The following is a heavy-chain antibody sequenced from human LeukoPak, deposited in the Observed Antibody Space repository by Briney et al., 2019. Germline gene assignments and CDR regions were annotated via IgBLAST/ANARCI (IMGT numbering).Heavy chain of an antibody. CDR1: GYSFTSYW. CDR2: IYPGDSDT. D-gene: IGHD3-10*01. J-gene: IGHJ3*02. Sequence: GESLKISCKGSGYSFTSYWIAWVRQMPGKGLEWMGIIYPGDSDTRYSPSFQGQVTISADKSISTAYLQWSSLKASDTAMYYCARRLTMVRGADDAFDIWGQGTMVTVSS. CDR3: ARRLTMVRGADDAFDI. V-gene: IGHV5-51*01.